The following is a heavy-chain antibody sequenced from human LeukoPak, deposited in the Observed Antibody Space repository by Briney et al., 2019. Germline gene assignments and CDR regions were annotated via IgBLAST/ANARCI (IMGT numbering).Heavy chain of an antibody. J-gene: IGHJ4*02. CDR3: AKNAVFGGNSSYFDY. D-gene: IGHD4-23*01. Sequence: GGSLRLSCAASGFTFSSYAMSWVRQPPGKRPEWVSTISGGGGEIYYTDSVKGRFTISRDNSKNTLYLQMNSLRAEDTALYYCAKNAVFGGNSSYFDYWGQGTLVTVSS. V-gene: IGHV3-23*01. CDR2: ISGGGGEI. CDR1: GFTFSSYA.